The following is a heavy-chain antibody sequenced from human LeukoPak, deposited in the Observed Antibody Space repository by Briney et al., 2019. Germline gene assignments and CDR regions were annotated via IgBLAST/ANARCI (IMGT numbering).Heavy chain of an antibody. CDR3: AKDPPDSSGYYL. CDR2: ISGSGGST. J-gene: IGHJ4*02. V-gene: IGHV3-23*01. D-gene: IGHD3-22*01. CDR1: GFTFSSYA. Sequence: AGRSLRLSCAASGFTFSSYAMSWVRQAPGKGLEWVSAISGSGGSTYYADSVKGRFTISRDNSKNTLYLQMNSLRAEDTAVYYCAKDPPDSSGYYLWGQGTLVTVSS.